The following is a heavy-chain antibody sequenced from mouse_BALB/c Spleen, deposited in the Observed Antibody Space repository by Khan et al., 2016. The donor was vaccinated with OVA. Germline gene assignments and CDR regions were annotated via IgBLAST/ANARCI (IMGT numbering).Heavy chain of an antibody. V-gene: IGHV1S56*01. D-gene: IGHD1-1*01. CDR1: GYTLTSYY. CDR3: ARGYYGYLDF. CDR2: IYPGDGTT. Sequence: QVQLKQSGPELVKPGASVKMSCKASGYTLTSYYIHWVKQRPGQGLEWIGWIYPGDGTTKYNEIFKDKTTLTADKSSSTAYMLLSSLTSEDSAIYFCARGYYGYLDFWGQGTTLTVSS. J-gene: IGHJ2*01.